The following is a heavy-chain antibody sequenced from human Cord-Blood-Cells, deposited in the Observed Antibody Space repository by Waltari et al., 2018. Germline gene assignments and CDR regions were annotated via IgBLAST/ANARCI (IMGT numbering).Heavy chain of an antibody. J-gene: IGHJ4*02. D-gene: IGHD3-9*01. Sequence: QLQLQESGPGLVKPSETLSLTCTVSGGSISSSSYYWGWIRQPPGKGLEWIGSIYYSGSTYHNPSLKSRVTISVDTSKNQFSLKLSSVTAADTAVYYCARHDWTSSVDYWGQGTLVTVSS. CDR2: IYYSGST. CDR3: ARHDWTSSVDY. V-gene: IGHV4-39*01. CDR1: GGSISSSSYY.